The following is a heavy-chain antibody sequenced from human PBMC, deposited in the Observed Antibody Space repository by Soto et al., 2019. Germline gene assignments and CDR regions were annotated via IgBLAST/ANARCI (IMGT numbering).Heavy chain of an antibody. D-gene: IGHD6-25*01. V-gene: IGHV4-31*03. J-gene: IGHJ4*02. CDR1: GASVNSGLYF. CDR3: VRGSDTHKCGF. Sequence: QVQLQESGPGLVKPSQTLSLTCTVSGASVNSGLYFWNWIRQVPGKGLEWFGHVHPSGNIYYNPSLKIRLTMSMDTSNNQVSLQLHSVTVADTAVYYCVRGSDTHKCGFWGQGTLVTVSS. CDR2: VHPSGNI.